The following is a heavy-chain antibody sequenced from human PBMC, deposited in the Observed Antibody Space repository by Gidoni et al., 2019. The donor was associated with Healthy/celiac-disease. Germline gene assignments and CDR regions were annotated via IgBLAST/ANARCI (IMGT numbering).Heavy chain of an antibody. J-gene: IGHJ6*02. Sequence: EVQLVASGGGLVQPGGSLRLSCASSGFTVSSNYMSWVRQAPGKGLEWVSVIYSGGSTYYADSVKGRFTISRDNSKNTLYLKMNSLRAEDTAVYYCARDYLLSGIAAAGSRVYYYYGMDVWGQGTTVTVSS. CDR1: GFTVSSNY. CDR2: IYSGGST. D-gene: IGHD6-13*01. V-gene: IGHV3-66*01. CDR3: ARDYLLSGIAAAGSRVYYYYGMDV.